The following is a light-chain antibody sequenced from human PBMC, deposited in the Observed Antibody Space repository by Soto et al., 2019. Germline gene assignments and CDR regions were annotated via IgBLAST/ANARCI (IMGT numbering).Light chain of an antibody. Sequence: QSALTQPASVSGSPGQSITVSCTGTSSDVGGFNYVSWYQQHPGKAPKVLIYEVSNRPSGVSDRFSGSKSGNTASLTISGLQAEDEAHYYCNSYRSTGTVVFGGGTKLTVL. J-gene: IGLJ2*01. V-gene: IGLV2-14*01. CDR2: EVS. CDR3: NSYRSTGTVV. CDR1: SSDVGGFNY.